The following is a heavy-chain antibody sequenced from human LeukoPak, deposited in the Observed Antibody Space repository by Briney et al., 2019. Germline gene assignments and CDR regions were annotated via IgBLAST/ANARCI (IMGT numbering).Heavy chain of an antibody. CDR1: GGSISSGDYY. Sequence: SQTLSLTCTVSGGSISSGDYYWSWIRQPPGKGLEWIGYIYYSGSTYYNPSLKSRVTISVDTSKNQFSLKLSSVTAADTAVYYCARSKDLWSPWDYFDYWGQGTLVTVSS. V-gene: IGHV4-30-4*08. CDR3: ARSKDLWSPWDYFDY. D-gene: IGHD3-10*01. J-gene: IGHJ4*02. CDR2: IYYSGST.